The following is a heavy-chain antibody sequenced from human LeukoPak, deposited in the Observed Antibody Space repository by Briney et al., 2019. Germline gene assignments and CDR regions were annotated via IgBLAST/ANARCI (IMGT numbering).Heavy chain of an antibody. D-gene: IGHD5-18*01. CDR2: INGSGGST. J-gene: IGHJ4*02. CDR1: GGSVSSGSYY. CDR3: AKDGYSYGYFDY. V-gene: IGHV3-23*01. Sequence: ETLSLTCTVSGGSVSSGSYYWSWVRQAPGKGLEWVSAINGSGGSTYYADSVKGRFTISRDNSKNTLYLQMNSLRAEDTAVYYCAKDGYSYGYFDYWGQGTLVTVSS.